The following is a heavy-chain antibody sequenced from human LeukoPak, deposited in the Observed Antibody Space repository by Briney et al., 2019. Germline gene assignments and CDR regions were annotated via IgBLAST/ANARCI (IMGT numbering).Heavy chain of an antibody. J-gene: IGHJ6*02. CDR1: EFSFSSYW. CDR3: ARDCSGGTCYSQYYYGMDV. CDR2: IKQDGSEK. D-gene: IGHD2-15*01. V-gene: IGHV3-7*03. Sequence: PGGSLRLSCAASEFSFSSYWMSWVRQARGKGLEWVANIKQDGSEKYYVDSVKGRFTISRDNAKNSLYLQMNSLRAEDTAVYYCARDCSGGTCYSQYYYGMDVWGQGTTVTVSS.